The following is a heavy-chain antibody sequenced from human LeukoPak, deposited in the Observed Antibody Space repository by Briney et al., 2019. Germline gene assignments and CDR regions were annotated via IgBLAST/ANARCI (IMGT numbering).Heavy chain of an antibody. Sequence: ASVKVSCKASGYTFTNYGFSWVRQAPGQGLEWMGWISAYNGNTNYAQKLQGRVTMTRDTSTSTVYMELSSLRSEDTAVYYCARDPGTLLGQWELPYFDYWGQGTLVTVSS. CDR2: ISAYNGNT. D-gene: IGHD1-26*01. V-gene: IGHV1-18*01. J-gene: IGHJ4*02. CDR3: ARDPGTLLGQWELPYFDY. CDR1: GYTFTNYG.